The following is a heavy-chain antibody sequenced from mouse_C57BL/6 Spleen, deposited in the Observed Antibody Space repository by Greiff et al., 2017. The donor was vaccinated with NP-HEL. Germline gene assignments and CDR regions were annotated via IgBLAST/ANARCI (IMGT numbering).Heavy chain of an antibody. J-gene: IGHJ1*03. V-gene: IGHV5-9-1*02. CDR3: TRGLTTVVARGYFDV. Sequence: EVKLMESGEGLVKPGGSLKLSCAASGFTFSSYAMSWVRQTPEKRLEWVAYISSGGDYIYYADTVKGRFTISRDNARNTLYLQMSSLKSEDTAMYYCTRGLTTVVARGYFDVWGTGTTVTVSS. D-gene: IGHD1-1*01. CDR2: ISSGGDYI. CDR1: GFTFSSYA.